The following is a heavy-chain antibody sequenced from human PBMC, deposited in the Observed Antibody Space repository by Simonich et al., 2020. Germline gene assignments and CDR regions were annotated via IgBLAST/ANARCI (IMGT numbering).Heavy chain of an antibody. D-gene: IGHD6-6*01. CDR2: ISNDGSNK. J-gene: IGHJ4*02. V-gene: IGHV3-30*07. CDR3: ARDLGSSYYFDY. Sequence: GGGVVQPGRPLRLSCAASGFTLSSYAMHWVRQAPGKGLGWGAVISNDGSNKYYADSVKGRFTISRDNSKNTLYLQMNGLRAEDTAVYYCARDLGSSYYFDYWGQGTLVTVSS. CDR1: GFTLSSYA.